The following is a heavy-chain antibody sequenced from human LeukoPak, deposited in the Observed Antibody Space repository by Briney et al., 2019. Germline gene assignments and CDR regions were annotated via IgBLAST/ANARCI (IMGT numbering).Heavy chain of an antibody. V-gene: IGHV3-74*01. CDR3: AKVGYDVVVVAATGVDY. CDR1: GFTFSSYW. D-gene: IGHD2-15*01. CDR2: INSDGSST. Sequence: PGGSLRLSCAASGFTFSSYWMHWVRQAPGKGLVWVSRINSDGSSTSYADSVKGRFTISRDNSKNTLYLQMNSLRAEDTAVYYCAKVGYDVVVVAATGVDYWGQGTLVTVSS. J-gene: IGHJ4*02.